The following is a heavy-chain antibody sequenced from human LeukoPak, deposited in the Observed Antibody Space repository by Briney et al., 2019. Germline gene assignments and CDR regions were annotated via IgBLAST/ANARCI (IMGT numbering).Heavy chain of an antibody. CDR1: GFTFSTYG. CDR3: AKSLIVVALLDY. D-gene: IGHD3-22*01. Sequence: GGSLRLSCAASGFTFSTYGMSWVRQAPGKGLEWVSGISGSGGSTYYADSVKDRFTISRDNSRNTLYLQMNSLRAEDTAVYYCAKSLIVVALLDYWGQGTLVTVSS. CDR2: ISGSGGST. J-gene: IGHJ4*02. V-gene: IGHV3-23*01.